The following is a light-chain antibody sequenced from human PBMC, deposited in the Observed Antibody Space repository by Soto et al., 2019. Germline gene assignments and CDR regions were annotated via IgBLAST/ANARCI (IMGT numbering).Light chain of an antibody. V-gene: IGLV2-14*01. CDR2: DVG. J-gene: IGLJ1*01. CDR1: SSDIGGYNF. Sequence: QSALTQPASVSGSPGQSITIACTGTSSDIGGYNFVSWYQQHPGKAPKLLIYDVGNRPSGVSNRFSGSKSGNTATLTISGLQDEDEDHYYCSSYGTGSTYVFGTGTELTVL. CDR3: SSYGTGSTYV.